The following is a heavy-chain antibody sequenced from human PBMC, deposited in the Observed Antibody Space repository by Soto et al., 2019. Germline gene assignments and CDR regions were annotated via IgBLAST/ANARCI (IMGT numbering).Heavy chain of an antibody. V-gene: IGHV1-18*04. D-gene: IGHD3-10*01. J-gene: IGHJ6*01. Sequence: DSVKVLFRTSGYTFTTYTISWVRQAPGQWLEWRGCISAYNAVTKYAQKLQGRVTMTTDTSTRTAYMELRSLRYDDTAMYYCARVKHRLSGGLDVRG. CDR1: GYTFTTYT. CDR3: ARVKHRLSGGLDV. CDR2: ISAYNAVT.